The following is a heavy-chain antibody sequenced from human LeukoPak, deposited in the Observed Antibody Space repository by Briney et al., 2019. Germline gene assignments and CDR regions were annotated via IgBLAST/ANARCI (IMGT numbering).Heavy chain of an antibody. D-gene: IGHD3-22*01. V-gene: IGHV3-21*04. Sequence: GGSLRLSCAASGFTFSSYSMNWVRQAPGKGVEWVSSISSSSSYIYYADPVKGRFTISRDNYKNTLYLQMNSLRGEDTAMYYCARDLDYFDSSGSHRRRNYFDYWGQGTLVTVSS. J-gene: IGHJ4*02. CDR2: ISSSSSYI. CDR3: ARDLDYFDSSGSHRRRNYFDY. CDR1: GFTFSSYS.